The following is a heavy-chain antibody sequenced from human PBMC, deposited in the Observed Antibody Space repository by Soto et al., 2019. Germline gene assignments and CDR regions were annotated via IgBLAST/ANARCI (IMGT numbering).Heavy chain of an antibody. D-gene: IGHD2-2*01. V-gene: IGHV3-30*18. CDR3: AKNPHQLANVRKRYYYRIDV. J-gene: IGHJ6*02. CDR1: GVTFSSYG. Sequence: QVQLVESGGGVVQPGRSLRLSCAASGVTFSSYGMHWVRQAPGKGLEWVAVISYDGSNKYYADSVKGRFTISRDNSKNTLYLQMSRLRAEDTAVYYCAKNPHQLANVRKRYYYRIDVRGQGTTVTLSS. CDR2: ISYDGSNK.